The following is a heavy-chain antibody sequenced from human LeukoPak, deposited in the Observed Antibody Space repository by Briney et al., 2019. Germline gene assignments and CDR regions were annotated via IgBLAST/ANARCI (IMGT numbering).Heavy chain of an antibody. Sequence: SETLSLTCTVSGGSISSGGYYWSWIRQPPGKGLEWIGEINHSGSTNYNPSLKSRVTISVDTSKNQFSLKLSSVTAADTAVYYCARGPTGSSGYYYRSEYFQHWGQGTLVTVSS. J-gene: IGHJ1*01. CDR1: GGSISSGGYY. CDR3: ARGPTGSSGYYYRSEYFQH. D-gene: IGHD3-22*01. V-gene: IGHV4-39*07. CDR2: INHSGST.